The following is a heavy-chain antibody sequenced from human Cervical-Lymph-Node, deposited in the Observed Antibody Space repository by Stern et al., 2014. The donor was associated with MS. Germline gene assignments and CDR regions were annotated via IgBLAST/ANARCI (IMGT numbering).Heavy chain of an antibody. CDR3: ARGGTTWARMDV. J-gene: IGHJ6*02. CDR2: ISSSSGTI. V-gene: IGHV3-48*01. D-gene: IGHD3-16*01. CDR1: GFMFSSNS. Sequence: VQLVESGGGLVLPGGSLRLSCAVSGFMFSSNSMNWVRQAPGKGLEWGSYISSSSGTISYADSVKGRFTISRDNAKNSLYLQMNSLRAEDTAVYYCARGGTTWARMDVWGQGTTVTVSS.